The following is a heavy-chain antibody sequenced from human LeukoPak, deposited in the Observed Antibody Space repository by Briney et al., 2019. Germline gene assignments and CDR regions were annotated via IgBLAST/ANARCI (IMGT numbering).Heavy chain of an antibody. D-gene: IGHD3-22*01. CDR1: GFTFSSYA. CDR3: AKDGYYESSGYSYFDY. CDR2: IRGSGGTT. Sequence: PGGSLRLSCAASGFTFSSYAMSWVRQAPGKGLGWVSAIRGSGGTTHYADSVKGRFTISRDNSKNTLSLQMNSLRAEDTAVYYCAKDGYYESSGYSYFDYWGQGTLVTVSS. J-gene: IGHJ4*02. V-gene: IGHV3-23*01.